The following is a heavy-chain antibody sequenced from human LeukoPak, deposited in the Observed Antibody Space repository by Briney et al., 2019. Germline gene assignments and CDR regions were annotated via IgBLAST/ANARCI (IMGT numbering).Heavy chain of an antibody. Sequence: SQTLSLTCAISGDSVSSNGVAWNWIRQSPSRGREWLGKTPYASKWYIDYAVSVKSRIIINPDTSKNQFALHLNSVTPEDSAVYYCVRGQFSTFDVWGQGTLVTVSS. CDR1: GDSVSSNGVA. D-gene: IGHD2-2*01. CDR2: TPYASKWYI. V-gene: IGHV6-1*01. CDR3: VRGQFSTFDV. J-gene: IGHJ3*01.